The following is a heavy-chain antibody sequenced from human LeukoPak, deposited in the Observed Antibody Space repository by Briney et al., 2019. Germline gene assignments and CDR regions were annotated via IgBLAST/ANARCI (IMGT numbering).Heavy chain of an antibody. J-gene: IGHJ4*02. CDR1: GFTFSSYA. CDR3: ARGNWNSGFDY. CDR2: INSDGSST. D-gene: IGHD1-7*01. V-gene: IGHV3-74*01. Sequence: GGSLRLSCAASGFTFSSYAMSWVRQAPGKGLVWVSRINSDGSSTSYADSVKGRFTISRDNAKNTLYLQMNSLRAEDTAVYYCARGNWNSGFDYWGQGTLVTVSS.